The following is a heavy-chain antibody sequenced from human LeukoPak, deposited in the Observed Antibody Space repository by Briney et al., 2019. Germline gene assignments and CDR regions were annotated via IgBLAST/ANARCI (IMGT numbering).Heavy chain of an antibody. V-gene: IGHV4-59*01. CDR3: ARDVGATTFDY. J-gene: IGHJ4*02. CDR1: GGSISPYY. Sequence: SETLSLTCTVSGGSISPYYWSWIRQPPGKGLEWIGYIYYNGGTNYNPSLKSRATMSVDTSKNYFSLKVTSVTAADTAVYYCARDVGATTFDYWGQGTLVTVSS. CDR2: IYYNGGT. D-gene: IGHD1-26*01.